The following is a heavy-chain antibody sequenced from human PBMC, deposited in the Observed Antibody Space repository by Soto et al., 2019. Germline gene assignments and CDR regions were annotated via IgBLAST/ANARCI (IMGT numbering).Heavy chain of an antibody. CDR1: GYTFTSYD. V-gene: IGHV1-8*01. CDR3: ARSVGGSNVNFDY. Sequence: QVQLVQSGAEVRTPGASVKVSCKASGYTFTSYDINWVRQATGQGPEWMGWMNPDSGNTGYVQKFQGRVTMTRNTAISTADMDLRSMRSEETAVYYCARSVGGSNVNFDYWGQGTLVTVSS. J-gene: IGHJ4*02. CDR2: MNPDSGNT. D-gene: IGHD3-10*01.